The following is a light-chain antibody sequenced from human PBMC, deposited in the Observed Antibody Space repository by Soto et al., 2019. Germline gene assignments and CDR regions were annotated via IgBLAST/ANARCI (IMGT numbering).Light chain of an antibody. Sequence: EIVLTQSPGTLSLSPGERATLSCRASQSVSSSNLAWYQQKPGQAPRLLIYGASTRATGIPARFSGSGSGTDFTLTISRLEPEDFAVYYCQQYGSPYTFGQGTKLEIK. CDR2: GAS. J-gene: IGKJ2*01. V-gene: IGKV3-20*01. CDR3: QQYGSPYT. CDR1: QSVSSSN.